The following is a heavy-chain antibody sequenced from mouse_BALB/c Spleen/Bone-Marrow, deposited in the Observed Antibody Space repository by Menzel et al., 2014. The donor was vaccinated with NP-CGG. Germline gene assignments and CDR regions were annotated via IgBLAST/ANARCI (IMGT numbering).Heavy chain of an antibody. CDR3: AKYWDAY. J-gene: IGHJ3*01. Sequence: AQLQQSRAELAKPGASVKMSCKASGYTFTNYWMNWVKQRPGQGLEWIGYIDTNTYYTRYNQKFKDKATLTADKSSSTVYLQLISLTSEDSAVYYCAKYWDAYWGQGTLVTGSA. V-gene: IGHV1-7*01. CDR2: IDTNTYYT. D-gene: IGHD4-1*01. CDR1: GYTFTNYW.